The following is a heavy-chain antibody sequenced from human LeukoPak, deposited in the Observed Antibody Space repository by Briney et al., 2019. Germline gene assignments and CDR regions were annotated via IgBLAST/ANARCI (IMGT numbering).Heavy chain of an antibody. Sequence: SETLSLTCTVSGGSISSYYWSWIRQPPGKGLEWIGYIYYSGSTNYNPSLKSRVTISVDTSKNQFSLKLSSVTAADTAVYYCARGTVNFYYYYGMDVWGQGTTVTVSS. CDR1: GGSISSYY. D-gene: IGHD4-4*01. J-gene: IGHJ6*02. CDR3: ARGTVNFYYYYGMDV. CDR2: IYYSGST. V-gene: IGHV4-59*01.